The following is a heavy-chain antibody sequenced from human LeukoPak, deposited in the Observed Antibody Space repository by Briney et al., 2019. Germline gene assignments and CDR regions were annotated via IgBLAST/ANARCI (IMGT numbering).Heavy chain of an antibody. CDR3: ARQYGSGSAYTPVVDL. Sequence: SETLSLTCTVSGGSISSHYYWIWIRQPPGKGLEWVGSIYYSGSTYYNPSLKSRVTISVDTSKNQFSLKLTSLTAAETAVYYCARQYGSGSAYTPVVDLWGQGTLVTVSS. D-gene: IGHD3-10*01. V-gene: IGHV4-39*01. CDR2: IYYSGST. J-gene: IGHJ4*02. CDR1: GGSISSHYY.